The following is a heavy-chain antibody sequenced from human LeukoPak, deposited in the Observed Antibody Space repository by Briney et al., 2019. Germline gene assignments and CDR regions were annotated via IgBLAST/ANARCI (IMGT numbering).Heavy chain of an antibody. V-gene: IGHV3-21*01. Sequence: GWSLTLSRAASGFTFSRQSMNWVRQAPGEGMEGLSSISTSSIYIYYADSVKGRFTISRDNDKNSLYMQMNSLRAEDTAVYYCARERSRGIGVAGGGHWYFDLWGRGTLVTVSS. CDR1: GFTFSRQS. D-gene: IGHD6-19*01. J-gene: IGHJ2*01. CDR3: ARERSRGIGVAGGGHWYFDL. CDR2: ISTSSIYI.